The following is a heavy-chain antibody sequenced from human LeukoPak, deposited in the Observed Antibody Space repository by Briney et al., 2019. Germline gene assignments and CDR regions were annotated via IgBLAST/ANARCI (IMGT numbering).Heavy chain of an antibody. Sequence: GESLKISCKGSGYRFTNYWISWVRQMPGKGLEWVGIIYPGDSDTRYSPSFQGQVSISADKSISTAYLQLSSLKASDTAMYYCARLPYGSGTSYKRGYYFDYWGQGTLVTVSS. CDR3: ARLPYGSGTSYKRGYYFDY. D-gene: IGHD3-10*01. CDR1: GYRFTNYW. V-gene: IGHV5-51*01. J-gene: IGHJ4*02. CDR2: IYPGDSDT.